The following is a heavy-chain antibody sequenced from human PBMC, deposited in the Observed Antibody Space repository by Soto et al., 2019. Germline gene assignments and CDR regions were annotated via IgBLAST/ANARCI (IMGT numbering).Heavy chain of an antibody. CDR1: GFTFSSYW. CDR2: INSDGSST. CDR3: ARDRYYDFWSPLRGGYYYYYGMDV. J-gene: IGHJ6*02. D-gene: IGHD3-3*01. V-gene: IGHV3-74*01. Sequence: EVQLVESGGGLVQPGGSLRLSCAASGFTFSSYWMHWVRQAPGKGLVWVSRINSDGSSTSYADSVKGRFTISRDNAKNTLYLQINSLRGEDTAVYYCARDRYYDFWSPLRGGYYYYYGMDVWGQGTTVTVSS.